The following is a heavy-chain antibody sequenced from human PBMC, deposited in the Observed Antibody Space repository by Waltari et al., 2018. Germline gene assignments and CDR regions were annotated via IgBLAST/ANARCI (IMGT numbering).Heavy chain of an antibody. Sequence: QVQLQESGPGLVKPSETLSLTCTVSGGSISSYYWSWIRQPPGKGLDWIGYIYYSGSTNDNPSRKSRVTISVDTSKNQFSLKLSSVTAADTAVYYCARTFPVTTSDHDAFDIWGQWTMVTVSS. CDR3: ARTFPVTTSDHDAFDI. CDR1: GGSISSYY. V-gene: IGHV4-59*01. D-gene: IGHD4-17*01. J-gene: IGHJ3*02. CDR2: IYYSGST.